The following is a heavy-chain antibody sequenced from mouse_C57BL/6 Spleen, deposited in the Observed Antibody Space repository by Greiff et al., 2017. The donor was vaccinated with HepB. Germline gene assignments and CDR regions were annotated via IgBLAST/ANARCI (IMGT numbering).Heavy chain of an antibody. Sequence: QVQLQQSGPGLVQPSQSLSITCTVSGFSLTSYGVHWVRQSPGKGLEWLGVIWSGGSTDYNAAFISRLSISKDNSKSQVSFKMNSLQAYDTAIDYWARTIYYGYDWYFDVWGTGTTVTVSS. J-gene: IGHJ1*03. D-gene: IGHD2-2*01. CDR3: ARTIYYGYDWYFDV. V-gene: IGHV2-2*01. CDR2: IWSGGST. CDR1: GFSLTSYG.